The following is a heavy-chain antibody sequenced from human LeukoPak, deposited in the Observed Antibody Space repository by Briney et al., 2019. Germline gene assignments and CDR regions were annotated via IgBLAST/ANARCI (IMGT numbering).Heavy chain of an antibody. D-gene: IGHD3-10*02. CDR2: INHSGST. V-gene: IGHV4-34*01. Sequence: SETLSPTCAVYGGSFSGYYWSWIRQPPGKGLEWIGEINHSGSTNYNPSLKSRVTISVDTSKNQFSLKLSSVTAADTAVYYCARGKVLCSVDCQGVYFDYWGQGTLVTVSS. CDR1: GGSFSGYY. J-gene: IGHJ4*02. CDR3: ARGKVLCSVDCQGVYFDY.